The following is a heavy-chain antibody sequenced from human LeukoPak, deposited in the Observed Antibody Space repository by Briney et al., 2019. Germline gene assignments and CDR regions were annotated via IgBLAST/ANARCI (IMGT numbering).Heavy chain of an antibody. V-gene: IGHV3-21*01. J-gene: IGHJ4*02. CDR2: ISSSSSYI. D-gene: IGHD3-10*01. CDR3: ARASITMVRGVIIRGYFDY. CDR1: GFTFSSYS. Sequence: GGALRLSCAASGFTFSSYSMNWVRQAPGKRLQWVSSISSSSSYIYYADSVKGRFTISRDNAKNSLYLQMNSLRAEDTAVYYCARASITMVRGVIIRGYFDYWGQGTLVTVSS.